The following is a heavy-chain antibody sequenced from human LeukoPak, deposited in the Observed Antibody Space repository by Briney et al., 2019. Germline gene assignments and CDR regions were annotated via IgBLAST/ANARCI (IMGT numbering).Heavy chain of an antibody. CDR1: GFTFDDYA. CDR3: AKDSFPGIAVAGTENWFDP. CDR2: INWNSGSI. J-gene: IGHJ5*02. Sequence: PGRSLRLSCAASGFTFDDYAMHWVRQAPGKGLEWVSGINWNSGSIGYADSVKGRFTISRDNAKNSLYLQMNSLRAEDTALYYCAKDSFPGIAVAGTENWFDPRGQGTLVTVSS. D-gene: IGHD6-19*01. V-gene: IGHV3-9*01.